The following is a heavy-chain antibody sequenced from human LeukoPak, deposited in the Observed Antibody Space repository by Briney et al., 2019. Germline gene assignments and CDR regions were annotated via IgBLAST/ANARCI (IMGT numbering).Heavy chain of an antibody. CDR1: GYSFTSYW. CDR2: IYPGDSDT. J-gene: IGHJ4*02. V-gene: IGHV5-51*01. Sequence: GESLKISCRRFGYSFTSYWIGWVRQMPGKGLEWMGIIYPGDSDTRYSPSFQGQVTISADKSISTAYLQWSSLKASDTAMYYCARLNPPMVPGVIPRKYYFDYWGQGTLVTVSS. CDR3: ARLNPPMVPGVIPRKYYFDY. D-gene: IGHD3-10*01.